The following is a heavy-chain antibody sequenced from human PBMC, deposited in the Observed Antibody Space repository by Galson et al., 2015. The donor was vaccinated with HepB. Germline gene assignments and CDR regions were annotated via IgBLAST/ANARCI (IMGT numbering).Heavy chain of an antibody. V-gene: IGHV1-24*01. CDR1: GYTLTELS. J-gene: IGHJ4*02. CDR2: FDPEDGET. Sequence: SVKVSCKVSGYTLTELSMHWVRQAPGKGLEWMGGFDPEDGETIYAQKFQGRVTMTEDTSTDTAYMELSSLRSEDTAVYYCARGPHAMYYFDYWGQGTLVTVSS. CDR3: ARGPHAMYYFDY.